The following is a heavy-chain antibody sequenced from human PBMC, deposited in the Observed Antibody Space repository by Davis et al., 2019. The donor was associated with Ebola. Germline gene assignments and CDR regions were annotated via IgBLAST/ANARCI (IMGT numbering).Heavy chain of an antibody. CDR2: IKQDGSEK. V-gene: IGHV3-7*03. Sequence: PGGSLRLSCAASGFTFSSYWMSWVRQAPGKGLEWVANIKQDGSEKYYVDSVKCRFTISRDNAKNSLYLQMNSLRAEDTAVYYCARPRIAARRGAFDIWGQGTMVTVSS. D-gene: IGHD6-6*01. CDR3: ARPRIAARRGAFDI. J-gene: IGHJ3*02. CDR1: GFTFSSYW.